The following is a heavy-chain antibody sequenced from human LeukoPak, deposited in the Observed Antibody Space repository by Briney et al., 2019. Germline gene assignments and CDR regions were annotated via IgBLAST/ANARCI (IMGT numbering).Heavy chain of an antibody. CDR3: AKHVTTASAAYGFDN. J-gene: IGHJ3*02. V-gene: IGHV5-51*01. CDR1: GYSLTRYW. Sequence: PGESLLVNPQGYGYSLTRYWTSWVRQMPGKGLEWMGIIYPRDSDTRYSPYFQCQVTISADKSINTSYLEWSGLKASDTAVYYRAKHVTTASAAYGFDNWGQGAMVTVSS. CDR2: IYPRDSDT. D-gene: IGHD1-14*01.